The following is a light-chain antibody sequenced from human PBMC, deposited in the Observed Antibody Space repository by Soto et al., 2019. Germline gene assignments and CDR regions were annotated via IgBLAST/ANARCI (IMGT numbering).Light chain of an antibody. CDR3: QQFNAYPLT. Sequence: DIQLTQSPSFLSASVGARVTISCRASQGISDYLAWYQQKPGKAPQLLIYGASTLQSGVPSRFSGSASGTEFTLTISSLQPEDFATYFCQQFNAYPLTFGGGTKLEIK. J-gene: IGKJ4*01. CDR2: GAS. CDR1: QGISDY. V-gene: IGKV1-9*01.